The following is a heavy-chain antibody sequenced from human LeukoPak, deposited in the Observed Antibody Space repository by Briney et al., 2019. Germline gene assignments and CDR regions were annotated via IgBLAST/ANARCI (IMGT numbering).Heavy chain of an antibody. CDR3: AREGSSGGFDY. CDR2: INHSGST. D-gene: IGHD6-6*01. CDR1: GGSFSGYY. Sequence: SETLSLTCAVYGGSFSGYYWSWIRQPPGKGLEWIGEINHSGSTNYNPSLKSRVTISVDTSKNQFSLKRSSVTAADTAVCYCAREGSSGGFDYWGQGTPVTVPS. V-gene: IGHV4-34*01. J-gene: IGHJ4*01.